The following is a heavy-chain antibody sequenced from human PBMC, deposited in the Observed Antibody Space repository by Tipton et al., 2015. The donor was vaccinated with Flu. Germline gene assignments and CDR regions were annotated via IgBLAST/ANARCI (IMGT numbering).Heavy chain of an antibody. CDR3: ARDLGGGCGWYRYFDI. Sequence: LRLSCSVSGGSISSGTYYWSWIRQPAGKGLEWIGRISTSGSTNYNPSLQSRVTISVDWSKSQFSLNLTSVTAADTALYYCARDLGGGCGWYRYFDIWGQGTLVTVS. J-gene: IGHJ4*02. CDR1: GGSISSGTYY. D-gene: IGHD2-15*01. CDR2: ISTSGST. V-gene: IGHV4-61*02.